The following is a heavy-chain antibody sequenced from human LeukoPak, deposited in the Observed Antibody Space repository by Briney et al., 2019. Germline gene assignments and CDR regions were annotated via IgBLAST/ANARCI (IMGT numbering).Heavy chain of an antibody. Sequence: GSLRLSCAASGFTFSSHWMHWVRQAPGKGLVWVSRINSDGSSISYADSVKGRFTISRDNSKNTLYLQMNSLRAEDTAVYYCARDRVGVQVPAANTNWFDPWGQGTLVTVSS. D-gene: IGHD2-2*01. V-gene: IGHV3-74*01. J-gene: IGHJ5*02. CDR2: INSDGSSI. CDR3: ARDRVGVQVPAANTNWFDP. CDR1: GFTFSSHW.